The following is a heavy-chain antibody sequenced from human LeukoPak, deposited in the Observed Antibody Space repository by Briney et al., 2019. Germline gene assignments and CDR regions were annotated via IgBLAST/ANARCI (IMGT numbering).Heavy chain of an antibody. V-gene: IGHV1-24*01. CDR1: GYTLTELS. Sequence: ASVKVSCKVSGYTLTELSMHWVRQAPGKGLEWMGGFDPEDGETIYAQKFQGRVTMTEDTSTDTAYMELSSLRSEDTAVYYCVRRAAAGIGSDYWGQGTLVTVSS. CDR2: FDPEDGET. D-gene: IGHD6-13*01. CDR3: VRRAAAGIGSDY. J-gene: IGHJ4*02.